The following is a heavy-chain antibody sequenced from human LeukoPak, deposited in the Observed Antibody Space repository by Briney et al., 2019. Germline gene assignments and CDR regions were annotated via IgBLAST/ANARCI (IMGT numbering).Heavy chain of an antibody. V-gene: IGHV4-59*01. CDR2: IYYSGGT. CDR3: ARTDEEGVDY. D-gene: IGHD3-16*01. CDR1: GGSISSYY. J-gene: IGHJ4*02. Sequence: SETLSLTCTVSGGSISSYYWSWIRQPPGKGLEWIGYIYYSGGTNYNPSLKSRVTISVDTSKNQFSLKLSSVTAADTAVYYCARTDEEGVDYWGQGTLVTVSS.